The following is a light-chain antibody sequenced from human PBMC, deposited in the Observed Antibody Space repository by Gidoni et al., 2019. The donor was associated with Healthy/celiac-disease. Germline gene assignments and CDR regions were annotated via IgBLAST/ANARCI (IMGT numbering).Light chain of an antibody. J-gene: IGKJ2*01. Sequence: EIVLTQSPATLSLSPGERATLSCRASQSVSSYLAWYQKKPGQAPRLLIYDASNMATGIPARFIGSGSGTDFTLTISSLEPEDFAVYYCQQRSNWPPMYTFXXXTKLEIK. CDR1: QSVSSY. CDR3: QQRSNWPPMYT. CDR2: DAS. V-gene: IGKV3-11*01.